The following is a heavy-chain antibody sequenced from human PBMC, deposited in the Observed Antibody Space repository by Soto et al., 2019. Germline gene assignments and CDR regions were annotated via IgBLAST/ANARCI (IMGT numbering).Heavy chain of an antibody. CDR2: IYYSGST. CDR3: ARVTSSYYYGSGGMVDY. CDR1: GGSISSGGYY. D-gene: IGHD3-10*01. J-gene: IGHJ4*02. Sequence: QVQLQESGPGLVKPSQTLSLTCTVSGGSISSGGYYWSWIRQHPGKGLEWIGYIYYSGSTYYNPSLKSRVTISVDTSKNQSSLKLSSVTAADTAVYYCARVTSSYYYGSGGMVDYWGQGTLVTVSS. V-gene: IGHV4-31*03.